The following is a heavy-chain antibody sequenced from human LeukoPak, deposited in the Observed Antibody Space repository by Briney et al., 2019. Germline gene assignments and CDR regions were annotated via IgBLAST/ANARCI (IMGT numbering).Heavy chain of an antibody. CDR1: GYTFTSYD. CDR2: MNPNSGNT. V-gene: IGHV1-8*01. D-gene: IGHD2-21*02. Sequence: GASVKVSCKASGYTFTSYDINWVRQATGQGLEWMGWMNPNSGNTGYAQKFQGRVTMTRNTSISTAYMELSSLRSEDTAVYYCARCLLGDYYFDYWGQGTLVTVSS. J-gene: IGHJ4*02. CDR3: ARCLLGDYYFDY.